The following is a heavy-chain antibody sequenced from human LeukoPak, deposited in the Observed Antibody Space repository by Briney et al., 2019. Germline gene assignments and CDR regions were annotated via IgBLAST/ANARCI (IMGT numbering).Heavy chain of an antibody. V-gene: IGHV4-39*07. J-gene: IGHJ6*03. CDR3: ARGSPYDFWSGHYSAPYYYYYMDV. CDR2: IYYSGST. CDR1: GGSISSSSYY. Sequence: KPSETLSLTCTVSGGSISSSSYYWGWIRQPPGKGLEWIGSIYYSGSTYYNPSLKSRVTISVDTSKNQFSLKLSSVTAADTAVYYCARGSPYDFWSGHYSAPYYYYYMDVWGKGTTVTVSS. D-gene: IGHD3-3*01.